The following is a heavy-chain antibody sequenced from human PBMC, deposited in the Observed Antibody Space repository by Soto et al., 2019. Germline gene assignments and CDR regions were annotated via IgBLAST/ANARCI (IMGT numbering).Heavy chain of an antibody. CDR2: IKQDGSEK. D-gene: IGHD3-9*01. CDR3: ARGDYFDRRFDY. V-gene: IGHV3-7*03. J-gene: IGHJ4*02. CDR1: GFTFSDDW. Sequence: GGSLSLSCAASGFTFSDDWMSWVRQTPGKGLEWVATIKQDGSEKYYVDSVKGRFTVSRDNAKNSLYLQMDSLRAEDTAVYYCARGDYFDRRFDYWGQGTLVTAPQ.